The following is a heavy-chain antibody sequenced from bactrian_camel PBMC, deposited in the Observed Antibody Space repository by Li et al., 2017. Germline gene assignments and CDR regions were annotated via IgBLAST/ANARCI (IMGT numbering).Heavy chain of an antibody. CDR2: ISVDGTST. D-gene: IGHD6*01. V-gene: IGHV3-2*01. CDR3: AADDGGSSTERVTDFGY. CDR1: GITFSNYY. J-gene: IGHJ6*01. Sequence: QVQLVESGGGLVQTGGSLRLSCSVSGITFSNYYLMWIRQPPGKGLEWASRISVDGTSTYYRDSVKGRFTISKDNAGSTLYLQMNDLKPEDTAVYYCAADDGGSSTERVTDFGYWGQGTQVTVS.